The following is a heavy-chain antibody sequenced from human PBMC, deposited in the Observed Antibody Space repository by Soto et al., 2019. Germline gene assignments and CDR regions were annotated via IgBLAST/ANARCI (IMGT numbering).Heavy chain of an antibody. CDR3: AKRWNTAMVF. Sequence: QVQLVESGGGVVQPGRSLRLSCAASGFTFSSYGMHWVRQAPGKGLEWVAVISYDGSNKYYADSVKGRFTNSRDNSKNALDLQMNSLRAEDPAVYYCAKRWNTAMVFWGQGTLVTVSS. CDR1: GFTFSSYG. V-gene: IGHV3-30*18. D-gene: IGHD5-18*01. J-gene: IGHJ4*02. CDR2: ISYDGSNK.